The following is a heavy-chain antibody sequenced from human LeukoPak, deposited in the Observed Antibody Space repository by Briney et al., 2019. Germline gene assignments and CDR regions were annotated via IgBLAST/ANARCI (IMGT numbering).Heavy chain of an antibody. CDR3: ARDRFTAMFDD. CDR2: IQTDGSNK. J-gene: IGHJ4*02. D-gene: IGHD5-18*01. CDR1: GFSFSGYG. Sequence: GGSLRLSCAASGFSFSGYGMHWVRQAPGKGLEWVAFIQTDGSNKYYADSVKGRFTISRDNSKNTLYLQMNSLRGEDTAVYYCARDRFTAMFDDWGQGALVTVSS. V-gene: IGHV3-30*02.